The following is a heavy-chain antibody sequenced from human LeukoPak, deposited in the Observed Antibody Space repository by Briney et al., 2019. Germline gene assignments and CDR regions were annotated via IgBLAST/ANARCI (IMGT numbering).Heavy chain of an antibody. D-gene: IGHD3-22*01. CDR3: AREPLHYYDSSGHDAFDI. CDR1: GSTFDDYA. CDR2: ISWNSGSI. Sequence: SGGSLRLSCAASGSTFDDYAMHWVRQAPGKGLEWVSGISWNSGSIGYADSVKGRFTISRDSAKNSLYLQMNSLRAEDTAVYYCAREPLHYYDSSGHDAFDIWGQGTMVTVSS. J-gene: IGHJ3*02. V-gene: IGHV3-9*01.